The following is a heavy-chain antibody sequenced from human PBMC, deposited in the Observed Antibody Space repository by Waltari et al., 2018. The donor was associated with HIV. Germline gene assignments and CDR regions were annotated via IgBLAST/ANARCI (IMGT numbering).Heavy chain of an antibody. D-gene: IGHD3-22*01. CDR3: ASPFYSDSTTYYYGLDY. CDR2: ISNDGSSK. CDR1: GFTFSSFG. Sequence: QVQLVESGVGVVQHGRSRRLSCAGSGFTFSSFGMHWVRQAPGKGLEWVAVISNDGSSKYYADSVKGRFTISRDNSKNTLYLHMNSLRAEDTAVYYCASPFYSDSTTYYYGLDYWGQGTLVTVSS. V-gene: IGHV3-30-3*01. J-gene: IGHJ4*02.